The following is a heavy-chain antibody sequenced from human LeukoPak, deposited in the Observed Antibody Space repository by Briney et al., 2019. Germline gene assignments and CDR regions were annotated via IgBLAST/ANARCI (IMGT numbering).Heavy chain of an antibody. J-gene: IGHJ4*02. Sequence: ASVKVSCKASGYTFTGYYMHWVRQAPGQGLEWMGWINPNSGGTNYAQKFQGRVTMTRNTSISTAYMELSSLRSEDTAVYYCARGHFYCSSSSCYYFDYWGQGTLVTVSS. D-gene: IGHD2-2*01. CDR3: ARGHFYCSSSSCYYFDY. V-gene: IGHV1-2*02. CDR2: INPNSGGT. CDR1: GYTFTGYY.